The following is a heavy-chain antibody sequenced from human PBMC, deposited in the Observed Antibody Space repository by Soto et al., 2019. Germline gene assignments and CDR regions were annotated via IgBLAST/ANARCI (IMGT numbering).Heavy chain of an antibody. CDR3: AATSTFFGVRGRFDP. J-gene: IGHJ5*02. Sequence: SETLSLTCTVSGDSISRRNYYWGWISQPPGKGLEWIGSIYDGGNIYYNPSLKKRVTISVDTSKNHFSLKLTSVTASDTAVYYCAATSTFFGVRGRFDPWGQGTLVT. CDR1: GDSISRRNYY. CDR2: IYDGGNI. V-gene: IGHV4-39*02. D-gene: IGHD3-3*01.